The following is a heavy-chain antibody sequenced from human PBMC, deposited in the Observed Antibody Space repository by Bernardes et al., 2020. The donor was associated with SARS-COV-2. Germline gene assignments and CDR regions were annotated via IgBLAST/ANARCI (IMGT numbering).Heavy chain of an antibody. J-gene: IGHJ4*02. CDR2: ILDSGGVT. V-gene: IGHV3-23*01. CDR1: GFTFSSYA. CDR3: AKELCFGELLCPFDY. Sequence: GGSLRLSCAVSGFTFSSYAMSWVRQAPGKGLEWVSFILDSGGVTYYADSVKGRFTISRDNSKNMLYLQMNSLRAEDTAVYYCAKELCFGELLCPFDYWGQGTLVTVSS. D-gene: IGHD3-10*01.